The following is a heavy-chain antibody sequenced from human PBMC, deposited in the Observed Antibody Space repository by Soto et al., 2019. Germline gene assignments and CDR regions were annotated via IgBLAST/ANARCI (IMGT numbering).Heavy chain of an antibody. CDR2: IWQDGSKE. CDR3: ARGFGAAVHAAHLDY. Sequence: QVQLVESGGGVVQSGTSLRLSCAASGFTFGTYGMHWVRQAPGKRLEWLAVIWQDGSKENYVDSVRGRFTISRDKYKDTVYLQMNSLRGEDTAVYYCARGFGAAVHAAHLDYWGQGTPVTVSS. V-gene: IGHV3-33*01. J-gene: IGHJ4*02. D-gene: IGHD3-10*01. CDR1: GFTFGTYG.